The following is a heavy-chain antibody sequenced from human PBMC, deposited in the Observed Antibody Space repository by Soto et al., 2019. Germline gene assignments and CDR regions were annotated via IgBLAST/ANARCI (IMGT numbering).Heavy chain of an antibody. CDR3: AMGGGYDSFDF. D-gene: IGHD2-15*01. CDR2: ISHLETT. J-gene: IGHJ4*02. Sequence: PSVLPSLTSPVSDGYIRSYDWSWIRQSPGKGLEWLGYISHLETTYYNPSFKSRLSLSIDRTRNQFSLSLSSMTAADNAVYDCAMGGGYDSFDFLGQGIQVTVSS. CDR1: DGYIRSYD. V-gene: IGHV4-59*04.